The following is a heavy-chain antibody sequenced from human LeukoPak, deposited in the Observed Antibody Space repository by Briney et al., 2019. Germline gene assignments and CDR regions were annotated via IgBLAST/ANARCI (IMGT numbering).Heavy chain of an antibody. J-gene: IGHJ4*02. V-gene: IGHV3-53*01. CDR1: GFTVSSNY. D-gene: IGHD4-11*01. CDR3: ARVSSNYEGYYFDY. Sequence: GGSLRLSCAASGFTVSSNYMSWVRQAPGKGLEWVSVIYSGGSTYYADSVKGRFTISRDNSKNTLYLQMNSLRAEDTAVYYCARVSSNYEGYYFDYWGQGTLVTVSS. CDR2: IYSGGST.